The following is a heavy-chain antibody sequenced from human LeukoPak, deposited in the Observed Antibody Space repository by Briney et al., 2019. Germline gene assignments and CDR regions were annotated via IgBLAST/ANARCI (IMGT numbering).Heavy chain of an antibody. Sequence: ASVKVSCKASGYTFTDYYLHWVRQAPGQGLEWMGWINPNSGDTKYVQKFQGRVTMTRGTSISTAYMELSGLTSDDTAVYYCSRPSGSGSTYLYFFYWGQGTLVTVSS. CDR3: SRPSGSGSTYLYFFY. J-gene: IGHJ4*02. CDR1: GYTFTDYY. V-gene: IGHV1-2*02. CDR2: INPNSGDT. D-gene: IGHD3-10*01.